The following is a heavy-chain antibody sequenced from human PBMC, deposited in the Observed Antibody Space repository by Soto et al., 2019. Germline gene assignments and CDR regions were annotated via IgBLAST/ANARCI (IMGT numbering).Heavy chain of an antibody. J-gene: IGHJ6*02. CDR2: ISDYNGNT. CDR3: AREGYYSGSRTYSPPRYYGMDV. Sequence: QVQLVQSGAEVKRAGASVKVSCKASGYTFSSYGLSWVRQAPGQGLEWMGWISDYNGNTHYAQKFQGRVIMTTDTFTRTAYMELRSLRSDDTAVYFCAREGYYSGSRTYSPPRYYGMDVWGQGTTVTVSS. V-gene: IGHV1-18*01. D-gene: IGHD3-10*01. CDR1: GYTFSSYG.